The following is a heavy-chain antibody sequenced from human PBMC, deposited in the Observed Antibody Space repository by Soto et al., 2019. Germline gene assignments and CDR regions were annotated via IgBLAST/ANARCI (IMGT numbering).Heavy chain of an antibody. CDR3: ARLSLGSGWSKFDY. D-gene: IGHD6-19*01. Sequence: QLQLQESGPGLVKPSETLSLTCTVSGGSISSSSYYWGWIRQPPGKGLEWIGSIYYSGSTYYNPSLTSRVTISVDTSKNQFSLKLSSVTAADTAVYYCARLSLGSGWSKFDYWGQGTLVTVSS. CDR1: GGSISSSSYY. CDR2: IYYSGST. J-gene: IGHJ4*02. V-gene: IGHV4-39*01.